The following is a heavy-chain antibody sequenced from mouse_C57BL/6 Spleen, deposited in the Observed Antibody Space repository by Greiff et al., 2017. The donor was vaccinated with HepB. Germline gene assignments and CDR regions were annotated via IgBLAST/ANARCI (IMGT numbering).Heavy chain of an antibody. V-gene: IGHV1-81*01. Sequence: VQLQQSGAELARPGASVKLSCKASGYTFTSYGISWVKQRTGQGLEWIGEIYPRSGNTYYNEKFKGKATLTADKSSSTAYMELRSLTSEDSAVYFCARFTTVVPYYFDYWGQGTTLTVSS. CDR1: GYTFTSYG. CDR3: ARFTTVVPYYFDY. J-gene: IGHJ2*01. CDR2: IYPRSGNT. D-gene: IGHD1-1*01.